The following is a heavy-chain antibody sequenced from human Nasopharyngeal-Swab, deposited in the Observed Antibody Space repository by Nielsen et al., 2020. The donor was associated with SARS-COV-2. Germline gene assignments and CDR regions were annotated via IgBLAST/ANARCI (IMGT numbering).Heavy chain of an antibody. CDR1: GFTFNNNA. V-gene: IGHV3-23*01. CDR3: AKDRDSGDDSDDYYHYYGMDV. CDR2: VSGSGKIT. Sequence: GGSLRLSCLASGFTFNNNAMTWVRQAPGKGLEWVSTVSGSGKITYYADSVKGRFTISRDNSKNTLNLQMNNLRAEDTAIYYCAKDRDSGDDSDDYYHYYGMDVWGQGTTVTVFS. D-gene: IGHD5-12*01. J-gene: IGHJ6*02.